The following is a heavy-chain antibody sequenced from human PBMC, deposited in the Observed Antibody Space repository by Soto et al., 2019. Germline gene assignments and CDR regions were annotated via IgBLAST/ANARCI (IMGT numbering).Heavy chain of an antibody. CDR2: ISGGGGST. D-gene: IGHD3-22*01. Sequence: EVQLLESGGGLVQPGGSLRLSCAASGFTFSNYAMSWVRQAPGEGLEWVSGISGGGGSTYYADSVKGRFTISRDNSKNTLYLQMNSLRAEDTAVYYCAREPPYYDSSGYYPYWGQGTLVTVSS. CDR3: AREPPYYDSSGYYPY. J-gene: IGHJ4*02. V-gene: IGHV3-23*01. CDR1: GFTFSNYA.